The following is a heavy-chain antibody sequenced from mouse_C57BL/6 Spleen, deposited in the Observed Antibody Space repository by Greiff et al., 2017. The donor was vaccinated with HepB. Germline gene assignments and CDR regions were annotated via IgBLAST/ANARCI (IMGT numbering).Heavy chain of an antibody. V-gene: IGHV5-17*01. CDR3: ANRETLYYAMDY. CDR1: GFTFSDYG. Sequence: EVHLVESGGGLVKPGGSLKLSCAASGFTFSDYGMHWVRQAPEKGLEWVAYISSGSSTIYYADTVKGRFTISRDNDKNTLFLQMTSLRSEDTAMYYCANRETLYYAMDYWGQGTSVTVSS. CDR2: ISSGSSTI. J-gene: IGHJ4*01.